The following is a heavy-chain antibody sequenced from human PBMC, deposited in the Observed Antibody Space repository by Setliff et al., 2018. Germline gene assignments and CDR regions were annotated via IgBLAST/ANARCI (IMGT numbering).Heavy chain of an antibody. CDR3: ARVTLTYYYDSSGFLRGNENSNWFDP. CDR1: GGSISSYY. D-gene: IGHD3-22*01. V-gene: IGHV4-59*08. Sequence: SETLSLTCTVSGGSISSYYWSWIRQPPGKGLEWIGYIYYSGSTNYNPSLKSRVTISVDTSKNQFSLKLSSVTAADTALYYCARVTLTYYYDSSGFLRGNENSNWFDPWGKGTTVTVSS. J-gene: IGHJ5*01. CDR2: IYYSGST.